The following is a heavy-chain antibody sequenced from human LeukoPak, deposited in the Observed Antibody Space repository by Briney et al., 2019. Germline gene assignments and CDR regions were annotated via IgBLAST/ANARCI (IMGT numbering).Heavy chain of an antibody. CDR1: GGSISNYF. J-gene: IGHJ4*02. CDR3: ARETSYYYDSSGYPLDY. CDR2: IYYSGNT. V-gene: IGHV4-59*01. D-gene: IGHD3-22*01. Sequence: PSETLSLTCTVSGGSISNYFWSWIRQAPGKGLEYIGFIYYSGNTNYNPSFKSRVTISVDTSKKQFSLKLSSVTAADTAVYYCARETSYYYDSSGYPLDYWGQGTLVTVSS.